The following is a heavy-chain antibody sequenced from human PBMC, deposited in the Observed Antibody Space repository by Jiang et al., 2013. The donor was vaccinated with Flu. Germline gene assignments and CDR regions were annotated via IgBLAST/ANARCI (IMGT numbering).Heavy chain of an antibody. J-gene: IGHJ6*03. Sequence: SGFTFSDYYMSWIRQAPGKGLEWVSYISSSSSYTNYADSVKGRFTISQRQRPRTHCICKWNSLRAEDTAVYYCARDMSDYDFWSGYYPLYYYYMDVWGQRDHGHRLL. CDR1: GFTFSDYY. V-gene: IGHV3-11*06. CDR2: ISSSSSYT. CDR3: ARDMSDYDFWSGYYPLYYYYMDV. D-gene: IGHD3-3*01.